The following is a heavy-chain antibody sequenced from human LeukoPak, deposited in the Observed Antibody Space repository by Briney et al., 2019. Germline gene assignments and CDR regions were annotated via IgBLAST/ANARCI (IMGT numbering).Heavy chain of an antibody. CDR2: INHSGST. CDR3: ARGRVPAGLGYFDY. J-gene: IGHJ4*02. V-gene: IGHV4-34*01. CDR1: GGSFSGYY. Sequence: SETLSLTCAVYGGSFSGYYWSWIRQPPGKGLEWIGEINHSGSTNYNPSLKSRVTISVDTSKNQFSLKLSSVTAADTAVYYCARGRVPAGLGYFDYWGQGTLVTGSS. D-gene: IGHD2-2*01.